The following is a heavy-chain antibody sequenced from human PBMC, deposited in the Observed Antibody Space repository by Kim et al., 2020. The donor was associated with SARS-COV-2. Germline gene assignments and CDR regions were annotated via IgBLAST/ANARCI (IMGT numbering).Heavy chain of an antibody. CDR1: GFIFSRYW. Sequence: GGSLRLSCAASGFIFSRYWMSWVRQPQGKGLEWMANIKADGSEKFYVDSVKGRFTLSRDNARNLVYLQMNNLRVEDTAVYYCVKEDGKWFGESTRADYWGRGTRVIVSS. D-gene: IGHD3-10*01. CDR3: VKEDGKWFGESTRADY. CDR2: IKADGSEK. V-gene: IGHV3-7*03. J-gene: IGHJ4*02.